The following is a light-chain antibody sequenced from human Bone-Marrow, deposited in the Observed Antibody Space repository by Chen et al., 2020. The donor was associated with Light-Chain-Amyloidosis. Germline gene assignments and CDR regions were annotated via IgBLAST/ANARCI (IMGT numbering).Light chain of an antibody. V-gene: IGLV3-25*03. CDR3: QSADSSGTYEVI. CDR2: RDT. Sequence: YALTQPPSVAVSPGQTARITSSGDELPTKYAYWYQQKPGQAPVLVIHRDTERPSGISERFSGSSSGTTATLTISGVQAEDEADYHCQSADSSGTYEVIFGGGTKLTVL. J-gene: IGLJ2*01. CDR1: ELPTKY.